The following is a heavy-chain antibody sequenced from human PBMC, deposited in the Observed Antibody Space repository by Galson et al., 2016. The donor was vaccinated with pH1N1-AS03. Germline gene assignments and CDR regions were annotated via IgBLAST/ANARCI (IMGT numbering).Heavy chain of an antibody. D-gene: IGHD3-22*01. CDR3: ATDHYETSDFRGAWDY. J-gene: IGHJ4*02. Sequence: SVMVSCKASGGNFRTHPISWVRQAPGQGLEWMGGIMPVFGPAKYAQKFQGRVTISADESTSTAYMELNNLRPEDTAVYYCATDHYETSDFRGAWDYWGQGTPVTVSS. CDR2: IMPVFGPA. CDR1: GGNFRTHP. V-gene: IGHV1-69*13.